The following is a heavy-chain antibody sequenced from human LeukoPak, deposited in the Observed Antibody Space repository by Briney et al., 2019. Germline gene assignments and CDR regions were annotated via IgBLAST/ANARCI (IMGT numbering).Heavy chain of an antibody. D-gene: IGHD6-13*01. CDR3: VRQRSSGWSLHY. J-gene: IGHJ4*02. Sequence: PSETLSLTCTVSGGSISSSSYYWGWIRQPPGKGLEWIGSIYYSGSTYYNPSLKSRVTISVDTSKNQFSLKLSSVTAADTAMYYCVRQRSSGWSLHYWGQGTLVTVSS. CDR2: IYYSGST. V-gene: IGHV4-39*01. CDR1: GGSISSSSYY.